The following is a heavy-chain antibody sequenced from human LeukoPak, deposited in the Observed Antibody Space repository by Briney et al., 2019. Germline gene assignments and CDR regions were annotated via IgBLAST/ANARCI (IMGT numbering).Heavy chain of an antibody. V-gene: IGHV3-30*02. D-gene: IGHD2-15*01. J-gene: IGHJ5*02. CDR1: GFTFSSYA. Sequence: GGSLRLSCTGCGFTFSSYAMHWVRQAPGKGLEWVAFIRYDGTNKHYADSVKGRFTISRDNSENTLYLQMNSLTIEDTAVYYCAKLAELVVTNNWFDPWGQGTLVTVSS. CDR3: AKLAELVVTNNWFDP. CDR2: IRYDGTNK.